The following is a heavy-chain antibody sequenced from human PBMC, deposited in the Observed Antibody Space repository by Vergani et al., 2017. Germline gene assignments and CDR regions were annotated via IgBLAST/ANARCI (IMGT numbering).Heavy chain of an antibody. J-gene: IGHJ4*02. CDR2: INPSGGHT. V-gene: IGHV1-46*03. CDR1: GYTFSNYY. CDR3: ARGVYGILTCYRY. Sequence: QVQVVQSGAEVKKSGASVKVSCKTSGYTFSNYYMHWVRQAPGQGLEWMGIINPSGGHTNYAQKFQGSVTMTRDTSTSTVYMELSSLRSEDTAIYYCARGVYGILTCYRYWGQGTLVTGSA. D-gene: IGHD3-9*01.